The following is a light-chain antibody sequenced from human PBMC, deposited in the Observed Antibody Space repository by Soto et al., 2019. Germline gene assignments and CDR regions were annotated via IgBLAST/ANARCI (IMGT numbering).Light chain of an antibody. J-gene: IGKJ2*01. V-gene: IGKV3-15*01. Sequence: EIVMTQSPATLSVSPGERATLSCRASQSISSDLAWYQQKPGQAPRLLIYGASTRATDIPARISGSGSGTDFTLTISSLQSEDFAVYYCQQYNKCPPQYTFGQGTKLEIK. CDR1: QSISSD. CDR3: QQYNKCPPQYT. CDR2: GAS.